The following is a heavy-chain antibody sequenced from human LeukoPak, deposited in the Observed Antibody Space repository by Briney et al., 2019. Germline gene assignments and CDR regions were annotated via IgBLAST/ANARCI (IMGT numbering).Heavy chain of an antibody. D-gene: IGHD3-3*01. V-gene: IGHV3-30-3*01. CDR2: ISYDGSKK. CDR1: GFTFSSYA. J-gene: IGHJ6*02. Sequence: GGSLRLSCAASGFTFSSYAMHWGRQAPGKGLEWEAVISYDGSKKYYADSVEGRFTISRDNSKNTLYLQMNSLRAEDTAVYYCARVPYYDFWRGYYTPPYSYYGMDVWGQGTTVTVSS. CDR3: ARVPYYDFWRGYYTPPYSYYGMDV.